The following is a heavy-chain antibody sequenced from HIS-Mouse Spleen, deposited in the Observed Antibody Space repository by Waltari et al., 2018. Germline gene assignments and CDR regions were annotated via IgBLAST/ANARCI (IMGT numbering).Heavy chain of an antibody. D-gene: IGHD6-13*01. CDR1: GYTFTSYG. V-gene: IGHV1-18*01. J-gene: IGHJ5*02. CDR3: ARDSSSWYWFDP. Sequence: QVQLVQSGAEVKKPGASVKVSGKASGYTFTSYGISWLGQAPGQGLEWMGWSSAYNGNTNYAQKLQGRVTMTRDTSISTAYMELSRLRSDDTAVYYCARDSSSWYWFDPWGQGTLVTVSS. CDR2: SSAYNGNT.